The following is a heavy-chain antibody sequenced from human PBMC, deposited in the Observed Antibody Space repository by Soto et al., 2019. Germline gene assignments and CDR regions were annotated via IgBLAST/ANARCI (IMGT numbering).Heavy chain of an antibody. J-gene: IGHJ4*02. CDR2: IWYDGSNK. Sequence: QVQLVESGGGVVQPGRSLRLSCAASRFTFSSYGMHWVRQAPGKGLEWVAVIWYDGSNKYYADSVKGRFTISRDNSKNTLYLQMNSLRAEDTAVYYCARDREDYGDYAPMDYWGQGTLVTVSS. CDR3: ARDREDYGDYAPMDY. D-gene: IGHD4-17*01. CDR1: RFTFSSYG. V-gene: IGHV3-33*01.